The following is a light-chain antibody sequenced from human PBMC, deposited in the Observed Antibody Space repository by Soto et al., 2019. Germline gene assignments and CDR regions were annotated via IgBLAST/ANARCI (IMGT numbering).Light chain of an antibody. J-gene: IGKJ1*01. CDR1: QSVSSTY. CDR2: GAS. V-gene: IGKV3-20*01. CDR3: QQYGGSPQT. Sequence: EIVLTQSPGTLSLSPEERATLSCGASQSVSSTYLAWYQQKPGQAPRLLIYGASSRATGIPDRFSGSGSGTDFTLTISRLEPEDVAVYYCQQYGGSPQTFGQGTKVEIK.